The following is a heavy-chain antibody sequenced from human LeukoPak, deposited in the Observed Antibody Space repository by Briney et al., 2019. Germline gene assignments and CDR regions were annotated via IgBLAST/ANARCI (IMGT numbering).Heavy chain of an antibody. J-gene: IGHJ4*02. CDR2: ISAYNGNT. Sequence: ASVKVSCKASGYTFTGYYMHWVRQAPGQGLEWMGWISAYNGNTNYAQKLQGRVTMTTDTSTSTAYMELRSLRSDDPAVYYCARSSSVTIPGYYFDYWGQGTLVTVSS. CDR3: ARSSSVTIPGYYFDY. V-gene: IGHV1-18*04. D-gene: IGHD2-21*01. CDR1: GYTFTGYY.